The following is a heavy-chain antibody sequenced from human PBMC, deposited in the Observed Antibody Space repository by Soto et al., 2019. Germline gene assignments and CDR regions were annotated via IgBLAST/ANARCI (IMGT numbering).Heavy chain of an antibody. V-gene: IGHV3-23*01. Sequence: VPLLESGGGLVQPGGSLRLSCAASGFDFDNYAMSWVRQAPGKGLEWVSAIRLSGTFYADSVRGRFTISRDTSKNTLYLQMNSLTAEDTAVYHCSKERFYDRSGYYILEDWGQGTLVTVAS. CDR3: SKERFYDRSGYYILED. D-gene: IGHD3-22*01. J-gene: IGHJ4*02. CDR1: GFDFDNYA. CDR2: IRLSGT.